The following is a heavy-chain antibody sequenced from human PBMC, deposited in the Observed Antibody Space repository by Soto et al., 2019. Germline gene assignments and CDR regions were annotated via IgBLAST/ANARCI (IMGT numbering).Heavy chain of an antibody. D-gene: IGHD3-10*01. V-gene: IGHV3-30*18. CDR3: AKDGPGPFDY. Sequence: QVQLVESEGGVVQPGRSLRLSCAASGFTVSSYGMHWVRQAPGKGLEWVAVISYDGSNKYYADSVKGRFTISRDNSKNTLYLQMNSLRAEDTAVYYCAKDGPGPFDYWGQGTLVTVSS. CDR2: ISYDGSNK. J-gene: IGHJ4*02. CDR1: GFTVSSYG.